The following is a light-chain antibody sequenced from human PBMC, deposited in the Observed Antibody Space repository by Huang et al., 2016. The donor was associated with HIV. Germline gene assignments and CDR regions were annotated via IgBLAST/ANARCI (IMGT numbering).Light chain of an antibody. CDR3: QKYNSAPQT. Sequence: DIQMTQSPSSLSASVGDRVTITCRASQGVTNFLAWYQQKPGKVPKLLIYAASTLQSGVPSRFSGSGSGTDFTLTISSLQPEDVATYYCQKYNSAPQTFGQGTKVEIK. J-gene: IGKJ1*01. CDR1: QGVTNF. V-gene: IGKV1-27*01. CDR2: AAS.